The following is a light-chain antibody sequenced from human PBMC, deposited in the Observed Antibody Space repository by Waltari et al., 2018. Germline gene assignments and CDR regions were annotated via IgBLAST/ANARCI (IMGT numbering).Light chain of an antibody. CDR1: GSNIGSNT. CDR3: AVWDDSLNGPL. CDR2: TND. J-gene: IGLJ2*01. V-gene: IGLV1-44*01. Sequence: QSVLTQPPSASGTPGQRVSISCSGRGSNIGSNTVNWYQQLPGTAPKLLIYTNDQRPSGVPDRFSGSKSGTSASLAISGLQSEDEAEYHCAVWDDSLNGPLFAGGTKLTVL.